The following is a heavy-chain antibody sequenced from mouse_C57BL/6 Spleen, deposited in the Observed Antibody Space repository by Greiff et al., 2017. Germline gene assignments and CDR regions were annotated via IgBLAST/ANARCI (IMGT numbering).Heavy chain of an antibody. Sequence: DVKLQESGAELVRPGASVKLSCTASGFNIKDDYMHWVKQRPEQGLEWIGWIDPENGDTEYASKFQGKATITADTSSNTAYLQLSSLTSEDTAVYYCTTLDGYFPFAYWGQGTLVTVSA. J-gene: IGHJ3*01. D-gene: IGHD2-3*01. CDR1: GFNIKDDY. CDR2: IDPENGDT. V-gene: IGHV14-4*01. CDR3: TTLDGYFPFAY.